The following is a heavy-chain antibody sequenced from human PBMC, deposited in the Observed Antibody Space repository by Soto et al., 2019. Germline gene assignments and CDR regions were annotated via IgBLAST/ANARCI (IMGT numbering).Heavy chain of an antibody. CDR2: ISSSSSTI. Sequence: GVSLRLSFAASGFSFSSYSMNWFRQAPGKGLEWVSYISSSSSTIYYADSVKGRFTISRDNAKNSLYLQMNSLRAEDTAVYYCARDPPLLYPYAFDIWGQGTMVTLSS. V-gene: IGHV3-48*01. J-gene: IGHJ3*02. D-gene: IGHD2-2*02. CDR3: ARDPPLLYPYAFDI. CDR1: GFSFSSYS.